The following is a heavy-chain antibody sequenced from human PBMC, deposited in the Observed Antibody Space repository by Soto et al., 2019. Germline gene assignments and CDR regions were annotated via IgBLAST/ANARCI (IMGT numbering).Heavy chain of an antibody. D-gene: IGHD6-19*01. J-gene: IGHJ4*02. CDR2: IYYSGST. CDR3: ARRGLAVAGGGDY. Sequence: QLQLQESGPGLVKPSETLSLTCTVSGGSISSSSYYWGWIRQPPGKGLEWIGSIYYSGSTYYNPSLKSRVTISVDTSKNQFSLKLSSVTAADTAVYYCARRGLAVAGGGDYWGQGTLVTVSS. CDR1: GGSISSSSYY. V-gene: IGHV4-39*01.